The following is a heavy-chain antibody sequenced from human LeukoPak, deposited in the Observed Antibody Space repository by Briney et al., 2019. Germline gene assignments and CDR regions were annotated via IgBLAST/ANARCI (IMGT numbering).Heavy chain of an antibody. CDR3: ARHPDLKWLPDKGGYYYYMDV. V-gene: IGHV5-51*01. CDR2: IYPRNYLGSSDI. CDR1: GYSFTNYW. Sequence: GESLKISCKGSGYSFTNYWIGWVRQMPGKGLEWMGIIYPRNYLGSSDIRYSPSFQGQVTISADKSINTAYLQWSSLKASDTAMYYCARHPDLKWLPDKGGYYYYMDVWGKGTTVTVSS. D-gene: IGHD3-22*01. J-gene: IGHJ6*03.